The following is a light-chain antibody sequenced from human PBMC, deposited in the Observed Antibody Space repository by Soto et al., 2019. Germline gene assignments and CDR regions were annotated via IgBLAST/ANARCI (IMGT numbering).Light chain of an antibody. V-gene: IGKV1-33*01. CDR1: QSISNF. CDR3: QQYENLPT. J-gene: IGKJ5*01. CDR2: AAS. Sequence: DIQMTQSPSSLSASVGDRVTITCRASQSISNFLNWYQQKPGKAPKLLIYAASSFQSGVPSRFRGSGSGTDLTFTISRLQPEDIATYYCQQYENLPTFGQGTRLEI.